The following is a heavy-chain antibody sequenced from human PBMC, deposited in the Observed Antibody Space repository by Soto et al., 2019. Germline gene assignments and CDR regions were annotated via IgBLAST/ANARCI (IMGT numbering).Heavy chain of an antibody. J-gene: IGHJ4*02. CDR1: GYTFTSYG. D-gene: IGHD5-12*01. Sequence: RASVKVSCKASGYTFTSYGISWVRQAPGQGLEWMGWISAYNGNTNYAQKLQGRVTMTTDTSTSTAYMELRSLRSDDTAVYYCARAGPRGYSGYDFDYWGQGTLVTVSS. CDR3: ARAGPRGYSGYDFDY. V-gene: IGHV1-18*01. CDR2: ISAYNGNT.